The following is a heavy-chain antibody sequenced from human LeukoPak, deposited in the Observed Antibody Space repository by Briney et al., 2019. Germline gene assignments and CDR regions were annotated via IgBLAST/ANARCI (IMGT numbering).Heavy chain of an antibody. Sequence: PSETLSLTCTVSGGSISSYYWSWIRQPPGKGLEWIGYIYYSGSTNYNPSLKSRVTISVDTSKNQFSLKLSSVTAADTAVYYCASSYYYDSSGYYYRWGQGTLVTVSS. CDR2: IYYSGST. CDR1: GGSISSYY. D-gene: IGHD3-22*01. J-gene: IGHJ5*02. CDR3: ASSYYYDSSGYYYR. V-gene: IGHV4-59*01.